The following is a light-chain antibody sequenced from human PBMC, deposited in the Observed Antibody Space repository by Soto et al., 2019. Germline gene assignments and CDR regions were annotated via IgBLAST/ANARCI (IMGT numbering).Light chain of an antibody. CDR2: DVS. CDR3: CSYAGNNIVI. CDR1: SSDVGNYNY. V-gene: IGLV2-11*01. Sequence: QSALTQPPSVSGSPGQSVSISCTGTSSDVGNYNYVSWYQQHPGKAPKLMIYDVSNRPSGVSNRFSGSKSGNTASLTISGLQAEDEADYYCCSYAGNNIVIFGGGTKLTVL. J-gene: IGLJ2*01.